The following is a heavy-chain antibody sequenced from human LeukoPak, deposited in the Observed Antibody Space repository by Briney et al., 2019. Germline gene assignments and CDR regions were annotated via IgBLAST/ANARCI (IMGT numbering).Heavy chain of an antibody. CDR2: ISPYNGDT. V-gene: IGHV1-18*04. Sequence: ASVKVSCKASGYTFTGYYMHWVRQAPGQGLEWMGWISPYNGDTNYAQRLQGRVTMTTDTSTSTAYMDLSSLRSDDTAVYYCARDAPGSTFDNWGQGTLVAVSS. D-gene: IGHD6-13*01. CDR1: GYTFTGYY. J-gene: IGHJ4*02. CDR3: ARDAPGSTFDN.